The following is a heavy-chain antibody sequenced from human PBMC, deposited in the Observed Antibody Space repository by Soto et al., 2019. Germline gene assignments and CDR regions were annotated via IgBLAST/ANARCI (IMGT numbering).Heavy chain of an antibody. CDR2: ISYDGSNK. V-gene: IGHV3-30*03. CDR1: GFTFSSYG. Sequence: QVQLVESGGGVVQPGRSLRLSCAASGFTFSSYGMHWVRQAPGKGLEWVAVISYDGSNKYYADSVKGRFTISRDNSKNALYLQMNSLSAEDTAVYYCAAQGDIVATPPLDCWGQGTLVTVSS. D-gene: IGHD5-12*01. J-gene: IGHJ4*02. CDR3: AAQGDIVATPPLDC.